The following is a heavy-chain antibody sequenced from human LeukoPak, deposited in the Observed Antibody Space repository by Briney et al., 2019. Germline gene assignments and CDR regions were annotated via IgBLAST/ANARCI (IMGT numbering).Heavy chain of an antibody. D-gene: IGHD3-22*01. CDR3: ARDPLPYYDSSGYRSYYYYMDV. CDR2: IIPIFGTA. CDR1: GGTFSSYA. Sequence: SVKVSCKASGGTFSSYAISWVRQAPGQGLEWMGGIIPIFGTANYAQKFQGRVTITTDESTSTAYMELSSLRSEDTAAYYCARDPLPYYDSSGYRSYYYYMDVWGKGTTVTVSS. J-gene: IGHJ6*03. V-gene: IGHV1-69*05.